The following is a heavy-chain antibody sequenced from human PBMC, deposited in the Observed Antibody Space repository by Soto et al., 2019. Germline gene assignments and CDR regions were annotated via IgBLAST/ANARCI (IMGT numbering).Heavy chain of an antibody. Sequence: ASVKVSCKASGYTFTSYYMHWVRQAPGQGLEWMGIINPSGGSTSYAQKFQGRVTMTRDTSTSTVYMELSRLRSEDTAVYYCALYDILTGYGYWGQGTLVTVSS. CDR2: INPSGGST. CDR3: ALYDILTGYGY. V-gene: IGHV1-46*01. D-gene: IGHD3-9*01. J-gene: IGHJ4*02. CDR1: GYTFTSYY.